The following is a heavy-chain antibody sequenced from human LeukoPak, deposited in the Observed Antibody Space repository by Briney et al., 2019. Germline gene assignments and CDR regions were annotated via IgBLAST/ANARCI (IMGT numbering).Heavy chain of an antibody. CDR2: INHSGST. V-gene: IGHV4-34*01. CDR3: GIAAAGKGTYWFDP. J-gene: IGHJ5*02. D-gene: IGHD6-13*01. CDR1: GGSFSGYY. Sequence: SETLSLTCADYGGSFSGYYWSWIRRPPGKGLEWIGEINHSGSTNYNPSLKSRVTISVDTSKNQFSLKLSSVIAADTAVYYCGIAAAGKGTYWFDPWGQGTLVTVSS.